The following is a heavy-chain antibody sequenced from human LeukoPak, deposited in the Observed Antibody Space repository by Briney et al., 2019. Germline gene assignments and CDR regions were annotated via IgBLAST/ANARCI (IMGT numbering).Heavy chain of an antibody. CDR3: ARGVYIAAAQYGF. J-gene: IGHJ4*02. V-gene: IGHV4-59*01. Sequence: SETLSLTCTVSGGSISNYYWSWIRQSPGKGLEWIGYIYYSGSTNYNPSLKSRVTISVDTSKNQFSLKLSSVTAADTAVYYCARGVYIAAAQYGFWGQGTLVTVSS. D-gene: IGHD6-13*01. CDR1: GGSISNYY. CDR2: IYYSGST.